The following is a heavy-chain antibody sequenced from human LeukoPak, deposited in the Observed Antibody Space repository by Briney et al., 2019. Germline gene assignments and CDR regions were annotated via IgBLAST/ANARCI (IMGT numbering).Heavy chain of an antibody. J-gene: IGHJ3*02. D-gene: IGHD3-22*01. CDR1: GFTFRDYA. CDR2: IRSKAYGGTT. V-gene: IGHV3-49*04. Sequence: GRSLRLSCTASGFTFRDYAMSWVRQAPGKGLEWVGFIRSKAYGGTTEYAASVKGRFTISRDDSKSIAYLQMNSLKTEDTAVYYCTRAIKRQSTMIVVVIGEEDAFDIWGQGTMVTVSS. CDR3: TRAIKRQSTMIVVVIGEEDAFDI.